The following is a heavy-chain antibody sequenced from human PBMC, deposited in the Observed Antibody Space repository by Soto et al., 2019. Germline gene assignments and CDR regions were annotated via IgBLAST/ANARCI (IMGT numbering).Heavy chain of an antibody. V-gene: IGHV4-59*01. Sequence: SETLSLTCTVSGGSISSYYWSWIRQPPGKGLEWIGYIYYSGSTNYNPSLKSRVTISVDTSKNQFSLKLSSVTAADTAVYYCARVWGSSWSRRANWFDPWGQGTLVTVSS. D-gene: IGHD6-13*01. CDR2: IYYSGST. CDR1: GGSISSYY. J-gene: IGHJ5*02. CDR3: ARVWGSSWSRRANWFDP.